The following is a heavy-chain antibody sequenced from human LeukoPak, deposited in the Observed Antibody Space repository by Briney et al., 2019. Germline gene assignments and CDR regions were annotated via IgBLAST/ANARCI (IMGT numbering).Heavy chain of an antibody. D-gene: IGHD6-6*01. J-gene: IGHJ4*02. CDR3: ARRDSSSSPFFDY. Sequence: SGTLSLTCTVSGGSISGSNYYWGWIRQPPGKGLEWIGSIYYSGSTYYSPSLKSRVTISVDTSKNQFSLKLNSVTAADTAVYYCARRDSSSSPFFDYWGQGTLVTVSS. V-gene: IGHV4-39*01. CDR2: IYYSGST. CDR1: GGSISGSNYY.